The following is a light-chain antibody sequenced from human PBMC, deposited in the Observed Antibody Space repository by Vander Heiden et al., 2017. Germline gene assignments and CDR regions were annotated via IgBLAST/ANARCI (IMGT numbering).Light chain of an antibody. Sequence: DIRMTQPPSTPSAPVRDRATTTSRASQSISMWLAWYQQNPGQAPKLLVFAVLHPESGVPSRVSGGGTETEFILSISGLQPDDFATYYCRHYTSYPFTFGHGTKVEIK. J-gene: IGKJ3*01. CDR2: AVL. CDR1: QSISMW. V-gene: IGKV1-5*01. CDR3: RHYTSYPFT.